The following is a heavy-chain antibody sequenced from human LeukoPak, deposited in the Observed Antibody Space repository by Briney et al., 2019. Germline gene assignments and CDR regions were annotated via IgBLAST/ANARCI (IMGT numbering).Heavy chain of an antibody. V-gene: IGHV3-20*04. CDR1: GFTFDDYG. J-gene: IGHJ4*02. D-gene: IGHD2-15*01. Sequence: GGSLRLSCAASGFTFDDYGISWVRQAPGKGLEWVSGINWNCGSIDYAGSVKGRFTISRDDAKNSLYLQMSSLRAEDTALYYCARGYCSGGSCRRMDYWGQGTLVTVSS. CDR3: ARGYCSGGSCRRMDY. CDR2: INWNCGSI.